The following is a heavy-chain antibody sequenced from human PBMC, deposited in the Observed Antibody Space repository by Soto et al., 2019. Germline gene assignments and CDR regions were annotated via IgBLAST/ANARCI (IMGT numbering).Heavy chain of an antibody. CDR1: GFTFSSYG. D-gene: IGHD3-22*01. Sequence: GGSLRLSCAASGFTFSSYGMHWVRQAPGKGLEWVAVISYDGSNKYYADSVKGRFTISRDNSKNTLYLQMNSLRAEDTAVYYCAKAVKGSSGSFDYWGQGTLVTVSS. J-gene: IGHJ4*02. V-gene: IGHV3-30*18. CDR2: ISYDGSNK. CDR3: AKAVKGSSGSFDY.